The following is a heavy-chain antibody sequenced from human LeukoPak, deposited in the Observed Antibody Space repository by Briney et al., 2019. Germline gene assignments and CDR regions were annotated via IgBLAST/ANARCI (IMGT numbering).Heavy chain of an antibody. CDR3: ARDLCSGGSCYALVWFDP. J-gene: IGHJ5*02. Sequence: ASVKVSCKASGYTFTSYGISWVRQAPGQGLEWKGWISAYNGNTNYAQKLQGRVTMTTDTSTSTAYMELRSLRSDDTAVYYCARDLCSGGSCYALVWFDPWGQGTLVTVSS. D-gene: IGHD2-15*01. V-gene: IGHV1-18*04. CDR2: ISAYNGNT. CDR1: GYTFTSYG.